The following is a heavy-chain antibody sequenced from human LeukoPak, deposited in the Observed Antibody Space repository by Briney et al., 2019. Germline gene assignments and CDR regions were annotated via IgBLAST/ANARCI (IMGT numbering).Heavy chain of an antibody. CDR3: ARDYDACFDY. D-gene: IGHD3-16*01. CDR1: GGTFSSYA. J-gene: IGHJ4*02. Sequence: SVKVSCKASGGTFSSYAISWVRQAPGQGLEWMGGIIPIFGTANYAQKFQGRVTMTRDTSTSTVYMELSSLRSEDTAVYYCARDYDACFDYWGQGTLVTVSS. CDR2: IIPIFGTA. V-gene: IGHV1-69*05.